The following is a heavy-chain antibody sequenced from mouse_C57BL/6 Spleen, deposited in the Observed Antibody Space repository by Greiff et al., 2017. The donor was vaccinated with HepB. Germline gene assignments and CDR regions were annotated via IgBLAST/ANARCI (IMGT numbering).Heavy chain of an antibody. CDR1: GFTFSDYG. J-gene: IGHJ2*01. V-gene: IGHV5-17*01. Sequence: EVKLVESGGGLVKPGGSLKLSCAASGFTFSDYGMHWVRQAPEKGLEWVAYISSGSSTIYYADTVKGRFTISRDNAKNTLFLQMTSLRSEDTAVYYCARGRDGDYDFDYWGQGTTLTVSS. CDR2: ISSGSSTI. D-gene: IGHD2-13*01. CDR3: ARGRDGDYDFDY.